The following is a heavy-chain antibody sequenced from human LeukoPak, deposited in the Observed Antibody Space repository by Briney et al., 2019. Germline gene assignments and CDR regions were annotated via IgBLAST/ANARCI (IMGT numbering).Heavy chain of an antibody. V-gene: IGHV3-21*01. D-gene: IGHD3-3*01. CDR2: ITSSSSYI. CDR1: GFTFSSYS. Sequence: PGGSLRLSCAASGFTFSSYSMNWVRQAPGKGLEWVSSITSSSSYIYYADSVKGRFTISRDNAKNSLYLQMNSLRAEDTAVYYCARSRGVGGYYHYWGQGTLVTVSS. J-gene: IGHJ4*02. CDR3: ARSRGVGGYYHY.